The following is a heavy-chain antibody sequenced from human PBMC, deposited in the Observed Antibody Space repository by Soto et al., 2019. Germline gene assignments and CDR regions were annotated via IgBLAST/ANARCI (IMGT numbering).Heavy chain of an antibody. V-gene: IGHV5-10-1*01. CDR1: GYSLTAYW. CDR3: ARHGDMDV. Sequence: PXESLKISFQGAGYSLTAYWISWVRQIPGKGLEWMGKNDPSDSYTNYSPSFQGHVTISADKSISTAYLQWSRLKASDTAIYYCARHGDMDVWGQGTTVTVS. J-gene: IGHJ6*02. CDR2: NDPSDSYT.